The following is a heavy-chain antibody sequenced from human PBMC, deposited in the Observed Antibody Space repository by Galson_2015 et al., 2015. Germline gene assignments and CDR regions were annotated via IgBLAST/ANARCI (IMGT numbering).Heavy chain of an antibody. Sequence: SLRLSCAASSFTFSTYAMAWVRQAPGKGLECVSSFSNNGRNTYYTDSVRGRFTISRDNSKNMLSLQMNSLRAEDTAVYYCAKGGWKGDYFDYWGQGTLVTVSS. CDR2: FSNNGRNT. D-gene: IGHD1-1*01. J-gene: IGHJ4*02. CDR3: AKGGWKGDYFDY. CDR1: SFTFSTYA. V-gene: IGHV3-23*01.